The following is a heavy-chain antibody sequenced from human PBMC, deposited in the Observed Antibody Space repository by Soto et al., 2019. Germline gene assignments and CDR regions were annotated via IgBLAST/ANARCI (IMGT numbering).Heavy chain of an antibody. D-gene: IGHD3-3*01. CDR3: ARWSYLDY. CDR2: ISGSDGKT. V-gene: IGHV3-23*01. CDR1: GFSFGSYA. Sequence: GGSLRLSCAASGFSFGSYALSWVCQAPGRGLEWVSTISGSDGKTFYADSVKGRFSTSRDTSQSTLYLQMNSLRADDTAMYYCARWSYLDYWGQGTRVTVSS. J-gene: IGHJ4*02.